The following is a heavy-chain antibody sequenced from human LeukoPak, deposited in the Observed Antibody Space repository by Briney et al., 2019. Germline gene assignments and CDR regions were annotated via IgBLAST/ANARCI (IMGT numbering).Heavy chain of an antibody. CDR2: IRSKANSYAT. D-gene: IGHD2-2*01. J-gene: IGHJ6*02. CDR1: GFTFSGSA. V-gene: IGHV3-73*01. CDR3: TPGAPGVVVPAAMPPYGMDV. Sequence: GGSLTLSCAASGFTFSGSAMHWVRQASGKGLEWVGRIRSKANSYATAYAASVKGRFTISRDDSKNTAYLQMNSLKTEDTAVYYCTPGAPGVVVPAAMPPYGMDVWGQGTTVTVSS.